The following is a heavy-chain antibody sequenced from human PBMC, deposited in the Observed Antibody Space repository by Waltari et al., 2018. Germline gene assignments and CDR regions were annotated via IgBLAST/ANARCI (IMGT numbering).Heavy chain of an antibody. J-gene: IGHJ4*02. CDR3: ARGRGSSSWYY. Sequence: QVQLQQWGAGLLKPSETLSLTYAVYGGSFSGYYWSWIRQPPGKGLEWIGEINHSGSTNYNPSLKSRVTISVDTSKNQFSLKLSSVTAADTAVYYCARGRGSSSWYYWGQGTLVTVSS. V-gene: IGHV4-34*01. D-gene: IGHD6-13*01. CDR2: INHSGST. CDR1: GGSFSGYY.